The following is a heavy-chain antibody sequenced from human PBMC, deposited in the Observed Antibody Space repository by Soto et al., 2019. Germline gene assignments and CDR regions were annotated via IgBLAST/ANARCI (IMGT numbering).Heavy chain of an antibody. CDR2: IKQDGSEK. V-gene: IGHV3-7*01. CDR1: PFPFNHLW. D-gene: IGHD6-13*01. J-gene: IGHJ6*02. Sequence: GVQRSYCARSPFPFNHLWRIWFPRTPRNGLECVANIKQDGSEKYYVDSVKGRFTISRDNAKNSLYLQMNSLRAEDTAVYYWASPSSSSLSLPRSGIDVLGQGSTVSFSS. CDR3: ASPSSSSLSLPRSGIDV.